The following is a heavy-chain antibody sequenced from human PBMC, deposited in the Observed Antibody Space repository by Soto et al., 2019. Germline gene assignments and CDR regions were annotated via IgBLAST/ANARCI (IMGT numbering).Heavy chain of an antibody. J-gene: IGHJ5*02. Sequence: QVQLMQSGAEMKKPGASVKVSCKASGYTFTGYCMHWVRQAPGQGLACMGWINTNSGATKSAHKFQVRVTMTRDTSIITAYMELIGVTADDTAVYVCERGGGTILAPLPWGQGTLVTVSS. D-gene: IGHD3-3*01. CDR3: ERGGGTILAPLP. V-gene: IGHV1-2*02. CDR2: INTNSGAT. CDR1: GYTFTGYC.